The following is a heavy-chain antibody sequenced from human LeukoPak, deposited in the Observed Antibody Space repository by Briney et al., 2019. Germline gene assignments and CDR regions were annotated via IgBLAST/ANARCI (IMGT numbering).Heavy chain of an antibody. V-gene: IGHV3-48*01. Sequence: GGSLRLSCAASGFTFSSYSMNWVRQAPGKGLEWVSYISSSSSTIYYADSVKGRFAISRDNSKNTLFLQMNNLRSEDTALYYCVSPTADYPFLYYFDSWGQGTLVTVSS. CDR2: ISSSSSTI. CDR1: GFTFSSYS. CDR3: VSPTADYPFLYYFDS. D-gene: IGHD5-12*01. J-gene: IGHJ4*02.